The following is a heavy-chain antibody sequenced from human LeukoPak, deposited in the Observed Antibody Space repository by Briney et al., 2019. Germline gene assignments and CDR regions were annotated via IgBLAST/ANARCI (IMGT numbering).Heavy chain of an antibody. CDR2: FDPEDGET. CDR3: ATILEWYGTNDAFDV. J-gene: IGHJ3*01. V-gene: IGHV1-24*01. D-gene: IGHD3-3*01. Sequence: ASVKVSCKVSGYTLTELSMHWVQQAPGKGLEWMGGFDPEDGETIYAQKFQGRVTMTEDTSTDTAYMELSSLRSEDTAVYYCATILEWYGTNDAFDVWGQGTMVTVSS. CDR1: GYTLTELS.